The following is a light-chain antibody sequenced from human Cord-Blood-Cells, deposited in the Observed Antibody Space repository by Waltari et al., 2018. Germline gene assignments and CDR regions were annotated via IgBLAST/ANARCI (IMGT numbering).Light chain of an antibody. CDR3: QQYGSSLFT. V-gene: IGKV3-20*01. CDR1: QSVSSSY. Sequence: EIVLTQSPGTLSLSPGERATPSCRASQSVSSSYLAWYQQKPGQAPRLLIYGASSRATGIPDRFSGSGSGTDFNLTISRLEPEDFAVYYCQQYGSSLFTFGPGTKVDIK. CDR2: GAS. J-gene: IGKJ3*01.